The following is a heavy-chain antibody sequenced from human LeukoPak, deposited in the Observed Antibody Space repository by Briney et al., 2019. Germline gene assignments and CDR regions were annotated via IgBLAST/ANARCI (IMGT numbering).Heavy chain of an antibody. V-gene: IGHV3-30*19. CDR2: ISYDGSNK. J-gene: IGHJ3*02. CDR3: ARGNVFWSAEGDAFDI. D-gene: IGHD3-3*01. CDR1: GNTFSSYG. Sequence: GGSLRLSCAASGNTFSSYGMHWVRQAPGKGLEWVAVISYDGSNKYYADSVKGRSTISRDNSKNTLYLQMNSLRAEDTAVYYCARGNVFWSAEGDAFDIWGQGTMVTVSS.